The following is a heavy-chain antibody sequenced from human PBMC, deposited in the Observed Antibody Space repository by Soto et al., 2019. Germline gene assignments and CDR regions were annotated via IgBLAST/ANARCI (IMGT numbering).Heavy chain of an antibody. CDR2: ISGSGSYI. CDR3: ARNLSVHYGP. D-gene: IGHD4-17*01. Sequence: EVHLVESGGGLVKPGVSLTVSCAASGFTISNYNMIWVRQAPGKMLEWVASISGSGSYIYYADSVRGRFTISRANANTSLFLKMNALTAEDTVGYCGARNLSVHYGPWGQGTVVTVSS. CDR1: GFTISNYN. V-gene: IGHV3-21*06. J-gene: IGHJ3*01.